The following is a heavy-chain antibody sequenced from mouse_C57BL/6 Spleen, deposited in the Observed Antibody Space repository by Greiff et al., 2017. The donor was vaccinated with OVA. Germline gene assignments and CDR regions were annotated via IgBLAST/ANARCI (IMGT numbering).Heavy chain of an antibody. CDR1: GFNIKDYY. D-gene: IGHD1-1*01. CDR2: IDPEDGET. J-gene: IGHJ2*01. Sequence: EVKLMESGAELVKPGASVKLSCTASGFNIKDYYMHWVKQRTEQGLEWIGRIDPEDGETKYAPKFQGKATITADTSSNTAYLQLSSLTSEDTAVYYCASYLLRNYFDYWGQGTTLTVSS. V-gene: IGHV14-2*01. CDR3: ASYLLRNYFDY.